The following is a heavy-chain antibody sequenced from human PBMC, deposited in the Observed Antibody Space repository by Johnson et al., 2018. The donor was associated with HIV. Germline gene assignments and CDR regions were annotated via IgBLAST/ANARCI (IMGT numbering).Heavy chain of an antibody. V-gene: IGHV3-7*01. CDR3: ARDWGPDSSSWYGI. J-gene: IGHJ3*02. D-gene: IGHD6-13*01. Sequence: VQLVESGGGLVQPGGSLRLSCAASVFTFSSYWMSWVRQAPGKGLEWVDNIKQDGSEKYYVDSVKGRFTVSRDNASQSLYLQMNSLRAEDTAVYYCARDWGPDSSSWYGIWCQGTMVTVSS. CDR2: IKQDGSEK. CDR1: VFTFSSYW.